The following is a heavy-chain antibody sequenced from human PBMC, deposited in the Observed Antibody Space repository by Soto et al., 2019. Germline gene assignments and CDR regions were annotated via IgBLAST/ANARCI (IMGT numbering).Heavy chain of an antibody. V-gene: IGHV4-59*01. J-gene: IGHJ3*01. CDR2: VHYSGGT. Sequence: PSETLSLTCTVFGASISSSYWSWIRQSPGKGLEWIGYVHYSGGTKDNPSLNGRVSLSIDTSKNQFSLKLSSVAAADTAVYYCARGYYDSRGQSNTFDVWGQGTMVTVSS. CDR3: ARGYYDSRGQSNTFDV. D-gene: IGHD3-22*01. CDR1: GASISSSY.